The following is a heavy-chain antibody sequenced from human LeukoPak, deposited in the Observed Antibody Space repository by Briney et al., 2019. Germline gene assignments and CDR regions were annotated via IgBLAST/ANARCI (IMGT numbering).Heavy chain of an antibody. CDR3: ARVGQIGAVADF. V-gene: IGHV1-46*01. J-gene: IGHJ4*02. D-gene: IGHD6-13*01. CDR1: GYTFTSYY. CDR2: INPRGGAT. Sequence: ASVKVSCKASGYTFTSYYMHWVRQAPGQGLEWMGIINPRGGATDYSQKFQGRVTMTRDISTSTVYMELSSLRSDDTAVYFRARVGQIGAVADFWGQGTLVTVSS.